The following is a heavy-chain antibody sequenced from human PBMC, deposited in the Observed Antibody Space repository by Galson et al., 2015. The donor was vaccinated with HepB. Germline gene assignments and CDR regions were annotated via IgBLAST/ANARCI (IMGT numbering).Heavy chain of an antibody. J-gene: IGHJ6*03. Sequence: SWVRQAPGQGLEWLGGIIPIFGTANYAQKFQGRVTITADESTSTAYMELSSLRSEDTAVYYCARLVRTYCGGDCLEPYYHYYMDVWGKGTTVTVSS. V-gene: IGHV1-69*01. CDR2: IIPIFGTA. D-gene: IGHD2-21*01. CDR3: ARLVRTYCGGDCLEPYYHYYMDV.